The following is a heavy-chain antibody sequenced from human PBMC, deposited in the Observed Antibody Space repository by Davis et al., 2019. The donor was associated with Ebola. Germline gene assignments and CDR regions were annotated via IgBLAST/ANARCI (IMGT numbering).Heavy chain of an antibody. CDR2: IYHSGST. CDR3: ARLGYSSVFDY. J-gene: IGHJ4*02. D-gene: IGHD6-19*01. CDR1: GGSISSSNW. Sequence: SETLTLTCAVSGGSISSSNWWSWVRQPPGQGLEWIGEIYHSGSTNYNPSLKSRVTVSVDTSKNQFSLKLSSVTAADTAVYYCARLGYSSVFDYWGQGTLVTVSS. V-gene: IGHV4-4*02.